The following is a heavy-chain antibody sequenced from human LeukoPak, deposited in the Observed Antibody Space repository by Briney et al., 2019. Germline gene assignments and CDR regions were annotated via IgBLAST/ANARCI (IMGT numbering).Heavy chain of an antibody. Sequence: PSETLSLTCTVSGGSINNYHWSWIRQPPGKELEWIGYIYYTGGTNYNPSLKSRVTILVDPSKNQFSLKLSSVTTADTAVYYCARGGGWYENWGQGTLVTVSS. V-gene: IGHV4-59*01. CDR1: GGSINNYH. CDR2: IYYTGGT. D-gene: IGHD6-19*01. J-gene: IGHJ4*02. CDR3: ARGGGWYEN.